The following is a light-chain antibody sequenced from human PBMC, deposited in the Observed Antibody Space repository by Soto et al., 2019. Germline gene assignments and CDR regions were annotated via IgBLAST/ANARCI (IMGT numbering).Light chain of an antibody. CDR2: DVS. V-gene: IGLV2-11*01. CDR3: CSYAGSYTGV. CDR1: SSDVGGYNY. Sequence: QSALTQPRSVSGSPGQSVTISCTGTSSDVGGYNYVSWYQQYPGKAPKLMTYDVSKRPSGIPDRFSGSKSGNTASLTISGLRAEDEADYYCCSYAGSYTGVFGGGTKLTVL. J-gene: IGLJ3*02.